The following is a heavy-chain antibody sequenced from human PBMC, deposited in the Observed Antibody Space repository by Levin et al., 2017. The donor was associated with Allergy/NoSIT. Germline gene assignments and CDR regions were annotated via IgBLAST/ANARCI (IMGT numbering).Heavy chain of an antibody. Sequence: SQTLSLPCTVSGGSIRSYYWSWIRQPPGKGLEWIGYIYYSGSTNYNPSLKSRVTISVDTSKNQFSLKLSSVTAADTAVYYCARDLRDYYGSGDWFDPWGQGTLVTVSS. CDR3: ARDLRDYYGSGDWFDP. CDR1: GGSIRSYY. V-gene: IGHV4-59*01. CDR2: IYYSGST. D-gene: IGHD3-10*01. J-gene: IGHJ5*02.